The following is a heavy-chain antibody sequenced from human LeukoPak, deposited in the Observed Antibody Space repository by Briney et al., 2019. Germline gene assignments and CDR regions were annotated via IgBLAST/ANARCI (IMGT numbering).Heavy chain of an antibody. CDR1: GDSISSYY. CDR3: ARASAGGYYMDV. V-gene: IGHV4-4*07. D-gene: IGHD3-16*01. Sequence: SETLSLTCTVSGDSISSYYWSWIRQPAGKGLKWIGRIYTSGSTNYNPSLKSRVTMSVDTSKNQFSLKLSSVTAADTAVYYCARASAGGYYMDVWGKGTTVTVSS. J-gene: IGHJ6*03. CDR2: IYTSGST.